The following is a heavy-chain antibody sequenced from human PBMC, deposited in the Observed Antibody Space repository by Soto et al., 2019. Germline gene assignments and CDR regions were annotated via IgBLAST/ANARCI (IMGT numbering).Heavy chain of an antibody. D-gene: IGHD3-16*01. CDR2: ISSNGGST. J-gene: IGHJ5*02. CDR1: GFTFSSYA. CDR3: LKDRYYDYVQGWLDP. V-gene: IGHV3-64D*06. Sequence: GGSLRLSCSASGFTFSSYAMHWVRQAPGKGLEYVSAISSNGGSTYYADSVKGRFTISRDNSKNTLYLQMSSLRAEDTAVYYCLKDRYYDYVQGWLDPSGQGTLVTVSS.